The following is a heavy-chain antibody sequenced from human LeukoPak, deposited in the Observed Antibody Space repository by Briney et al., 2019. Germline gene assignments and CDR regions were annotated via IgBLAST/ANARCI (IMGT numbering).Heavy chain of an antibody. V-gene: IGHV3-11*01. CDR2: ISNRGSTI. D-gene: IGHD3-22*01. CDR1: GFTFSDFY. J-gene: IGHJ4*02. Sequence: GGSLRLSCAASGFTFSDFYMTWIRQAPGKGLEWVSYISNRGSTIHYADSVRGRFTISRDNAKKSLYLQMNSLRAEDTAVYYCARSADRSGYFREITLYYFDYWGQGTLVTVSS. CDR3: ARSADRSGYFREITLYYFDY.